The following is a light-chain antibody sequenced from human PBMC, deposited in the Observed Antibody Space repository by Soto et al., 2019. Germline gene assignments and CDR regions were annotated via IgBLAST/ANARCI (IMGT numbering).Light chain of an antibody. J-gene: IGKJ4*01. CDR3: QQYGNSPALT. Sequence: EIVLTQSPGTLSLSPGDRATLSCRASQSVSNTYLAWYQQRPGQAPRLLIYGASNRATGIPDRFSGSGSGTVFILTISGLEPEDFAVYYCQQYGNSPALTFGGGTKVEIK. CDR2: GAS. V-gene: IGKV3-20*01. CDR1: QSVSNTY.